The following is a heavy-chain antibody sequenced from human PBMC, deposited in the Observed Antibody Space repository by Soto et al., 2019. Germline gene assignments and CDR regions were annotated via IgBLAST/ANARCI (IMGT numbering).Heavy chain of an antibody. D-gene: IGHD1-1*01. V-gene: IGHV4-59*08. CDR3: ARYDGRYDY. CDR2: IYYSGRN. J-gene: IGHJ4*02. Sequence: SETLSLTCTVSGGSMSSYYWSWIRQPPGKGLEWIGFIYYSGRNNYNPSLKSRVTISVDTSKNQFSLKLSSVTAADTAVYYCARYDGRYDYWGQGTLVTVSS. CDR1: GGSMSSYY.